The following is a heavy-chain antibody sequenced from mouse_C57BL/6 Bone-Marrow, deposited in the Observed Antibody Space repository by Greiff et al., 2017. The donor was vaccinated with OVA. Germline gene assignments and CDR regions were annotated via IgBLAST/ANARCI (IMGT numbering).Heavy chain of an antibody. J-gene: IGHJ4*01. CDR3: TRCYGNFLYAMDY. V-gene: IGHV1-15*01. CDR1: GYTFTDYE. Sequence: LVESGAELVRPGASVTLSCKASGYTFTDYEMHWVKQTPVHGLEWIGAIDPETGGTAYNQKFKGKAILTADKSSSTAYMELRSLTSEDSAVYYCTRCYGNFLYAMDYWGQGTSVTVSS. CDR2: IDPETGGT. D-gene: IGHD2-1*01.